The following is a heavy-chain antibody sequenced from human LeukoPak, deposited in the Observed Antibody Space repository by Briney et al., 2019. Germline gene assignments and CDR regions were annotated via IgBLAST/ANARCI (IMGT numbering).Heavy chain of an antibody. D-gene: IGHD6-13*01. Sequence: GGSLRLSCAASGFTFSSYAMNWVRQAPGTGLEWVSSISDNGGGTYYADSVKGRFTISRDNSKNTLYLQMNSLRADDTAVYYCAKRGLVAAAGRFLVYWGQGALVTVSS. V-gene: IGHV3-23*01. J-gene: IGHJ4*02. CDR2: ISDNGGGT. CDR1: GFTFSSYA. CDR3: AKRGLVAAAGRFLVY.